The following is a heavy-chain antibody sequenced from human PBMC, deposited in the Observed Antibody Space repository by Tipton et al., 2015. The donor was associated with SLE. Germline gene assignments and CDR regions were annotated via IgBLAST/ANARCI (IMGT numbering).Heavy chain of an antibody. V-gene: IGHV3-49*02. Sequence: WVRQPPGKGGGWVGFIRSKDYGGTADYAASVKGRFTISRDDSKSIVYLQMNSLKVEDTAVYFCTREGLGGDYMVYWGQGTLVTVSS. J-gene: IGHJ4*02. CDR2: IRSKDYGGTA. D-gene: IGHD5/OR15-5a*01. CDR3: TREGLGGDYMVY.